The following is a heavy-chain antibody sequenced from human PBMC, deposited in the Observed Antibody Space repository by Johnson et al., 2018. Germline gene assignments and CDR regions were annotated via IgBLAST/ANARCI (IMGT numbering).Heavy chain of an antibody. V-gene: IGHV3-30*18. J-gene: IGHJ6*03. CDR1: GFTFSSYG. CDR3: AKPRGSYSYYYHMDV. CDR2: ISYDGSNK. D-gene: IGHD1-26*01. Sequence: QVQLVESGGGVVQPGRSLRLSCAASGFTFSSYGMHWVRQAPGKGLEWVAVISYDGSNKYYADSVKGRFTISRDNSKNTLYLQMNSLRAEDTAVYYCAKPRGSYSYYYHMDVWGKGTTVTVSS.